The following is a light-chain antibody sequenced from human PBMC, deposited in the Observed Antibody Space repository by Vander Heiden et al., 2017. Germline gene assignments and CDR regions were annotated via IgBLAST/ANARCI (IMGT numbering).Light chain of an antibody. CDR3: SSYAGSNNLV. CDR1: SSDVGGYNY. V-gene: IGLV2-8*01. Sequence: QSALTQPPSASGSPGQSVTISCIGTSSDVGGYNYVSWYQPHPDKAPNLMIYEVSKRPSGVPERFSGYKSGNTASLTVSGLQAEDEADYYCSSYAGSNNLVFGGGTKLTVL. J-gene: IGLJ2*01. CDR2: EVS.